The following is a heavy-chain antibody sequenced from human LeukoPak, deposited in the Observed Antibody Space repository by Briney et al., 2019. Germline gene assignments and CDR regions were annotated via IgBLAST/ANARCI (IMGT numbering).Heavy chain of an antibody. V-gene: IGHV1-46*01. CDR3: ARVTHTELSTWFDP. Sequence: ASVKVSCKASGYTFTSYYMHWVRQAPGQGLEWMGIINPSGGSTSYAQKFQGRVTITADESTTTAYMELSSLRSEDTAVYYCARVTHTELSTWFDPWGQGTLVTVSS. CDR2: INPSGGST. CDR1: GYTFTSYY. J-gene: IGHJ5*02. D-gene: IGHD5-18*01.